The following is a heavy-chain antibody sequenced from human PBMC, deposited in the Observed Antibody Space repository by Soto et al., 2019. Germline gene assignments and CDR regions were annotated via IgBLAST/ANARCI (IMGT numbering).Heavy chain of an antibody. CDR2: IYHSGST. CDR3: ARTPPLGYFDY. V-gene: IGHV4-30-4*02. J-gene: IGHJ4*02. Sequence: SDTLSLTCTVSGGSISSYYWSWIRQPPGKGLEWIGYIYHSGSTYYNPSVKRRVTISVDTAKNQFSLKLSSVTAPDTAVYYCARTPPLGYFDYWGQGTLVTVSS. CDR1: GGSISSYY.